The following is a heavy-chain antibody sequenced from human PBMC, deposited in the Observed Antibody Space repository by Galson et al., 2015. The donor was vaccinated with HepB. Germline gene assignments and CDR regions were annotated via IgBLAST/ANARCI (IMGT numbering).Heavy chain of an antibody. D-gene: IGHD3-22*01. CDR3: ARGPRYSYDSSDGGYLDY. Sequence: SLRLSCAASGFTFSSYSMNWVRQAPGKGLEWVSSISSSSSYIYYADSVKGRFTISRDTAKNSLYLQMNSLRAEDTAEYYCARGPRYSYDSSDGGYLDYWGQGTLVTVSS. CDR2: ISSSSSYI. CDR1: GFTFSSYS. V-gene: IGHV3-21*01. J-gene: IGHJ4*01.